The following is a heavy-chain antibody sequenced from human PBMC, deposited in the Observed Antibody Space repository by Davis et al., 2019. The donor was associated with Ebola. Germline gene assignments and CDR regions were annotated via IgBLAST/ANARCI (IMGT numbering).Heavy chain of an antibody. CDR2: IDPSDSET. V-gene: IGHV5-10-1*01. Sequence: PGGSLRLSCKASGYSFPNHWITWVRQLPGKGLEWMGRIDPSDSETNYSPSTQGHVTISVDKSITTAYLQWSSLEASDTGMYYCAKSPRGGAYDFSMDVWGQGTTVTVSS. CDR1: GYSFPNHW. CDR3: AKSPRGGAYDFSMDV. J-gene: IGHJ6*02.